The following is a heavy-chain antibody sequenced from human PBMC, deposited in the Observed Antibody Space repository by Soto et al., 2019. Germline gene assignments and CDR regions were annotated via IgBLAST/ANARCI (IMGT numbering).Heavy chain of an antibody. CDR3: ASRDPGTSVDY. V-gene: IGHV4-4*02. CDR1: GGSFPSNNW. D-gene: IGHD1-7*01. J-gene: IGHJ4*02. CDR2: IYRTGST. Sequence: LSLTCAVSGGSFPSNNWWTWVRQPPGQGLEWIGEIYRTGSTNYNPSLKSRVTISLDKSEKQISLKVTSLTAADTAVYYCASRDPGTSVDYWGQGTLVTVSS.